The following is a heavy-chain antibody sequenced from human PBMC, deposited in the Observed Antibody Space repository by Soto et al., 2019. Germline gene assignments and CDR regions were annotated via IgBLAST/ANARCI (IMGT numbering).Heavy chain of an antibody. CDR2: ISGSGGST. CDR1: GFTFSSYA. V-gene: IGHV3-23*01. J-gene: IGHJ1*01. D-gene: IGHD2-2*01. CDR3: ANWRKVVPAATPQKQGAEYFQH. Sequence: GGSLRLSCAASGFTFSSYAMSWVRQAPGKGLEWVSAISGSGGSTYYADSVKGRFTISRDNSKNTLYLQMNSLRAEDTAVYYCANWRKVVPAATPQKQGAEYFQHWGQGTLVTVSS.